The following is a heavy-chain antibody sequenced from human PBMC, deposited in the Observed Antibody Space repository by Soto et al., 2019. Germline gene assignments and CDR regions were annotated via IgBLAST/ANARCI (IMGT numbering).Heavy chain of an antibody. Sequence: EVQLVESEGGLVQPGGSLRLSCAASGFNFSDHYMDWVRLAPGKGLGWVGRIKNRVNSYKTQYAASVKGRFTISRDDSKNLLYLQMDSLKTEDTAVYFCSTKVNIGTTRSDYWGQGSLVTVSS. CDR1: GFNFSDHY. D-gene: IGHD5-12*01. CDR3: STKVNIGTTRSDY. V-gene: IGHV3-72*01. CDR2: IKNRVNSYKT. J-gene: IGHJ4*02.